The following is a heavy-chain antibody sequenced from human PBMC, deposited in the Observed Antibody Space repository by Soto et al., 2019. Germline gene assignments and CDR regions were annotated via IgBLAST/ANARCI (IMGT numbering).Heavy chain of an antibody. Sequence: SETLSLTCTVSGGPIINGDIYLNWIRQHPEKGLEWMGYINYRGTTNYNPALKSRILISIDTSKNQFSLRLTSVTAADTAVYYCARDAPGAAPYWGQGTLVTVSS. D-gene: IGHD6-13*01. CDR2: INYRGTT. J-gene: IGHJ4*02. CDR3: ARDAPGAAPY. V-gene: IGHV4-31*03. CDR1: GGPIINGDIY.